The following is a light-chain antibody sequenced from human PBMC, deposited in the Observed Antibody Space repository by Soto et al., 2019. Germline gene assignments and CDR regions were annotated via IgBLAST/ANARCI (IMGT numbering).Light chain of an antibody. V-gene: IGKV1-5*03. CDR2: AAS. Sequence: DIPMTQSPSTLSASVGDRVTITCRASQSLSSWLAWYQQKPGKAPKLLIYAASSLETGVPPRFSGSEPGTEFSLTINSPQPDDFATYYCQQYKSYPWTFGRGTKVEI. CDR1: QSLSSW. CDR3: QQYKSYPWT. J-gene: IGKJ1*01.